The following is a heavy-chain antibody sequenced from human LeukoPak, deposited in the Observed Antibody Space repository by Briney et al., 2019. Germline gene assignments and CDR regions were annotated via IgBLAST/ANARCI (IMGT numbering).Heavy chain of an antibody. J-gene: IGHJ4*02. V-gene: IGHV4-30-4*08. CDR2: IYYSGST. CDR3: ARVAYDSSGYYQYYFDY. D-gene: IGHD3-22*01. CDR1: GGSISSGDYY. Sequence: SETLSLTCTVSGGSISSGDYYWSWIRQPLGKGLEWIGYIYYSGSTYYNPSLKSRVTISVDTSKNQFSLKLSSVTAADTAVYYCARVAYDSSGYYQYYFDYWGQGTLVTVSS.